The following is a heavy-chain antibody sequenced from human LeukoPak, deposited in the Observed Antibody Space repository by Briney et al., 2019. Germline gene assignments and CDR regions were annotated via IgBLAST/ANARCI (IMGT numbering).Heavy chain of an antibody. J-gene: IGHJ4*02. CDR3: AAFITTKLDY. Sequence: PGGSLRLSCVFSGFTFRNHGMRWVRQAPGKGLEWVAVASSDEINQWYADSVKGRFIISRDNSRNTVILQMNNLRTEDTAFYYCAAFITTKLDYWGQGILVTVSS. D-gene: IGHD3-22*01. CDR2: ASSDEINQ. V-gene: IGHV3-30*03. CDR1: GFTFRNHG.